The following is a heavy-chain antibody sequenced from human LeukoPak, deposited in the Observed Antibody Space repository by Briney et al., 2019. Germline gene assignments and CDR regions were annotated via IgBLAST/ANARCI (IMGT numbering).Heavy chain of an antibody. CDR2: MSSSGSTI. J-gene: IGHJ3*02. V-gene: IGHV3-11*01. D-gene: IGHD2-15*01. Sequence: GGSLRLSCAASGFTFSDYYMSWIRQAPGKGLEWGSYMSSSGSTIYCADSVKGRFTISRGNAKNSLYLQMNSLRAEDTAVYYCARILGDAFDIWGQGTMVTVSS. CDR3: ARILGDAFDI. CDR1: GFTFSDYY.